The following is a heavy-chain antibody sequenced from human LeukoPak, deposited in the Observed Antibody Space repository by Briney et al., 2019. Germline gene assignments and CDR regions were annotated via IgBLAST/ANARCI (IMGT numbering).Heavy chain of an antibody. CDR1: GFTFRSYG. V-gene: IGHV3-33*01. J-gene: IGHJ4*02. D-gene: IGHD1-26*01. CDR3: ARGGGSYPFDY. CDR2: IWYDGSNK. Sequence: GRSLRLSCAASGFTFRSYGMQWVREAPGKGGEGVAVIWYDGSNKYYADRVRGRFTISRDNAKNSLSLQMNSLRAEDTAVYYCARGGGSYPFDYWGQGTLVTVSS.